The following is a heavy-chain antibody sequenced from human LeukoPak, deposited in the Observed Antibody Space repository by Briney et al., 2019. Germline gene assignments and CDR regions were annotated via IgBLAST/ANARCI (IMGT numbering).Heavy chain of an antibody. CDR1: GFTVSSNY. D-gene: IGHD3-10*01. CDR2: ISGSGGST. CDR3: AKEAESYFISTMVRGVSDAFDI. V-gene: IGHV3-23*01. Sequence: GGSLRLSCAASGFTVSSNYMSWVRQAPGKGLEWVSAISGSGGSTYYADSVKGRFTISRDNSKNTLYLQMNSLRAEDTAVYYCAKEAESYFISTMVRGVSDAFDIWGQGTMVTVSS. J-gene: IGHJ3*02.